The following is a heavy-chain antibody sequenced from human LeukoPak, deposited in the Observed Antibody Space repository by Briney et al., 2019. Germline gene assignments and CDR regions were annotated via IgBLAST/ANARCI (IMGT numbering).Heavy chain of an antibody. J-gene: IGHJ5*02. V-gene: IGHV4-59*01. D-gene: IGHD3-3*01. CDR2: VYYSGST. CDR1: GGSISSFY. Sequence: SETLSLTCIVSGGSISSFYWNWIRQPPGKGLEWIGYVYYSGSTKYNPSLKSRVTISIDTSKNQFSLKLSSVTAADTAVYYCVRQSDYSFNWFDPWGQGTLVTVSS. CDR3: VRQSDYSFNWFDP.